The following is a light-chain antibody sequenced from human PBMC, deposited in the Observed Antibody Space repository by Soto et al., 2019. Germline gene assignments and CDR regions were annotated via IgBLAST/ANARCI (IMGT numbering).Light chain of an antibody. V-gene: IGLV2-14*01. CDR1: TSDVGGYNY. CDR2: DVS. Sequence: QSALTQPASVSGSPGQSITISCTGTTSDVGGYNYVSWYQQHPGKAPKLVIYDVSNRPSGVSNRFSGSKSVNTASLTISGLQAEDEAHYYCSSYTSSSTLVVFGGGTKVTVL. J-gene: IGLJ2*01. CDR3: SSYTSSSTLVV.